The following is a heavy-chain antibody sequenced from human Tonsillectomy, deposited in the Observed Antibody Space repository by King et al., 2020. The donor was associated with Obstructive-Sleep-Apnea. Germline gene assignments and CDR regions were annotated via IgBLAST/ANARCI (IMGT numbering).Heavy chain of an antibody. Sequence: QLVQSGAEVKRPGASLKVSCKASGYTFRSYGISWVRQAPGQGLEWMGWISVYTGNTNYAQRVQGRVTMTTDTSTSTAYMELRSLRSDDTAVFYCARDRNPTDFLYGMDVWGQGTTVIVSS. CDR2: ISVYTGNT. D-gene: IGHD3-3*01. CDR1: GYTFRSYG. V-gene: IGHV1-18*04. J-gene: IGHJ6*02. CDR3: ARDRNPTDFLYGMDV.